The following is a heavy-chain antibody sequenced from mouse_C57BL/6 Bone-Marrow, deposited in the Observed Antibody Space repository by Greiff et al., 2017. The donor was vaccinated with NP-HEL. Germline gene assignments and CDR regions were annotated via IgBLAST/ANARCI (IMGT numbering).Heavy chain of an antibody. CDR1: GYTFTSYW. Sequence: QVQLQQPGAELVKPGASVKVSCKASGYTFTSYWMHWVKQRPGQGLEWIGRIHPSDSNTKYTHKFKGKATVTVDTSSSTAYMQLSSLTSEDSAVYYCATSGCSYDAWLAYWGQGTLVTVSA. CDR2: IHPSDSNT. J-gene: IGHJ3*01. CDR3: ATSGCSYDAWLAY. V-gene: IGHV1-74*01. D-gene: IGHD2-12*01.